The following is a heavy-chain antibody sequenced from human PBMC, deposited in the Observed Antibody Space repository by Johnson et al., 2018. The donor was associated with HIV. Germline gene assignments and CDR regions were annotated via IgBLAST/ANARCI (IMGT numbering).Heavy chain of an antibody. V-gene: IGHV3-7*05. D-gene: IGHD1-7*01. J-gene: IGHJ3*02. CDR2: IKQDGSNK. CDR1: GFTFSSYW. Sequence: VQLVESGGGLAQPGGSLRLSCVASGFTFSSYWMIWVRQAPGKGLEWVTNIKQDGSNKYFTDSVRGRFTISRDNSKNTLFLQMNNLRAEDTAVYYCARDTVRGELELPDGFDIWGQGTMVTVSS. CDR3: ARDTVRGELELPDGFDI.